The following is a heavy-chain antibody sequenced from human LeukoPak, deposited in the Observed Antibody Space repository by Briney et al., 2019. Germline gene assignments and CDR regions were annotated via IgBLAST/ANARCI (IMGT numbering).Heavy chain of an antibody. D-gene: IGHD2-2*01. Sequence: PSETLSLTCTVSGGSISSYYWSWIRQPPGKGLEWIGYIYYSGSTNYNPSLKSRVTISVDTSKNQFSLELSSVTAADTAVYFCASYTTSSLYWYFDLWGRGTLVTVSS. V-gene: IGHV4-59*01. J-gene: IGHJ2*01. CDR1: GGSISSYY. CDR3: ASYTTSSLYWYFDL. CDR2: IYYSGST.